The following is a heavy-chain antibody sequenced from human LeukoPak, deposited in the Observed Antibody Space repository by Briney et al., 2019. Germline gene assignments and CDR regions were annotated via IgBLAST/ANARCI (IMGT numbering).Heavy chain of an antibody. CDR3: ARDSGSYYAFDY. V-gene: IGHV3-21*01. CDR2: ISSGSGYI. J-gene: IGHJ4*02. Sequence: GGSLRLSWEASGFTFSTYSWNWVRRAPGKGLEWVSSISSGSGYIYYADSVKGRFTISRDNAKNSLYLQMNSLRAEDTAVYYCARDSGSYYAFDYWGQGTLVTVSS. D-gene: IGHD1-26*01. CDR1: GFTFSTYS.